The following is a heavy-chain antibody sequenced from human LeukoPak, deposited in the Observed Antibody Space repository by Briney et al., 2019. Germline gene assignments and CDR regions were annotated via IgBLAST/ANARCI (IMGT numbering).Heavy chain of an antibody. J-gene: IGHJ5*02. CDR1: GGSISSYY. CDR2: IYYSGST. Sequence: SETLSLTCTVSGGSISSYYWSWLRQPPGKGLEWTGYIYYSGSTNYNPSLKSRVTISVDTSKNQFSLKLSSVTAADTAVYYCARDQDWFDPWGQGTLVTVSS. V-gene: IGHV4-59*01. CDR3: ARDQDWFDP.